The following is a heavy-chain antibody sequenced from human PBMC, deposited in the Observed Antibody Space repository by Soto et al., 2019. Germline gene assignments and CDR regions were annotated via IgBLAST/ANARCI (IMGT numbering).Heavy chain of an antibody. Sequence: QVQLVQSGAEVKKPGASVKVSCKASGYTFTSYYMHWVRQAPGQGLEWMGIINPSGGSTSYAQKCQGRATQTRDTPTSTVYVELSRLRSEDTAVYYCASVSVVVVAAPLVRNYYYGMDVWGQGTTVTVSS. CDR1: GYTFTSYY. J-gene: IGHJ6*02. D-gene: IGHD2-15*01. CDR2: INPSGGST. CDR3: ASVSVVVVAAPLVRNYYYGMDV. V-gene: IGHV1-46*03.